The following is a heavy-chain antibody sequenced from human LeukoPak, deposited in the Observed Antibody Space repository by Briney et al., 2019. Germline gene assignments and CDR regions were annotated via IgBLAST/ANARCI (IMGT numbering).Heavy chain of an antibody. J-gene: IGHJ6*03. Sequence: SETLSLTCSVSGGSISSSHYYWGWIRQPPGKGLEWFVAIYYSGTTYYNPSLESRVTISEDTSKNQFSLKLSSVTAADTAVYYCARGRFGVTSYYYYYYMDVWGKGTTVTVSS. D-gene: IGHD3-3*01. CDR1: GGSISSSHYY. V-gene: IGHV4-39*07. CDR2: IYYSGTT. CDR3: ARGRFGVTSYYYYYYMDV.